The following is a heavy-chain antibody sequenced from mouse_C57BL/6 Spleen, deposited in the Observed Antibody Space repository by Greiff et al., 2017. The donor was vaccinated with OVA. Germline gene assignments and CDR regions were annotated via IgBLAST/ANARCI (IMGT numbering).Heavy chain of an antibody. V-gene: IGHV1-50*01. J-gene: IGHJ3*01. CDR1: GYTFTSYW. CDR3: ARSDYYGSSYVSVWFAY. CDR2: IDPSDSYT. Sequence: QVQLQQPGAELVKPGASVKLSCKASGYTFTSYWMQWVKQRPGQGLEWIGEIDPSDSYTNYNQKFKGKATLPVDTSSSTAYMQLSSLTSEDSAVYYCARSDYYGSSYVSVWFAYWGQGTLVTVSA. D-gene: IGHD1-1*01.